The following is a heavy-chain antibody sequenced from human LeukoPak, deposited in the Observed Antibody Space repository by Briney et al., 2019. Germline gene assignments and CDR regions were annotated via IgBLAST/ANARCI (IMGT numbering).Heavy chain of an antibody. D-gene: IGHD2-2*01. CDR2: INHSGST. V-gene: IGHV4-34*01. Sequence: SETLSLTCAVYGGSFSGYYWSWIRQPPGKGLEWIGEINHSGSTNYNPSLKSRVTISVDTSKNQFSLKLSSVTAADTAVYFCARDNIVAVPAAKFDSWGQGTLVSVSS. CDR3: ARDNIVAVPAAKFDS. J-gene: IGHJ4*02. CDR1: GGSFSGYY.